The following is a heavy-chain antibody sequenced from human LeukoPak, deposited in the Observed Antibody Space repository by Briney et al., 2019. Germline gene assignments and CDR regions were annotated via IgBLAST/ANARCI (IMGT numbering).Heavy chain of an antibody. CDR3: AGGSSSSLVYFDY. CDR2: ISGSGGSA. V-gene: IGHV3-23*01. J-gene: IGHJ4*02. Sequence: PGASLRLSYAASGFTFSSYAMSWVRQAPGKGLEWVSAISGSGGSAYYADSVKGRFTISRDNSKNTLYLQMNSLRAEDTAVYYCAGGSSSSLVYFDYWGQGTLVTVSS. D-gene: IGHD6-6*01. CDR1: GFTFSSYA.